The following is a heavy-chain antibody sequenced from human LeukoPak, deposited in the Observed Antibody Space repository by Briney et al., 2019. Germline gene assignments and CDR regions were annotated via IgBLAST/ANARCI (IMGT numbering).Heavy chain of an antibody. Sequence: GGSLRLSCAASGFTFSSYWMSWVRQAPGKGLEWVANIKQDGSEKYYVDFVKGRFTISRDNAKNSLYLQMNSLRAGDTAVYYCARVDYYDSSGYYYLFRYYYYGMDVWGQGTTVTVSS. CDR2: IKQDGSEK. CDR3: ARVDYYDSSGYYYLFRYYYYGMDV. V-gene: IGHV3-7*03. CDR1: GFTFSSYW. J-gene: IGHJ6*02. D-gene: IGHD3-22*01.